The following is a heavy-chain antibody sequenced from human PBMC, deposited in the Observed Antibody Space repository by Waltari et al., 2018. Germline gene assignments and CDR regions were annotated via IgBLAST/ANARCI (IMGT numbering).Heavy chain of an antibody. Sequence: EVQLVESGGGLVQPGGSLSLSCAASGFTLSIYWMSWVRQAPGKGPEWVANIKKDGSEEYYVDSVRGRFTISRDNAKNSLYLQMNSLRPEDTAVYYCARDQWFAFDIWGQGTMVTVSS. CDR1: GFTLSIYW. V-gene: IGHV3-7*01. CDR3: ARDQWFAFDI. D-gene: IGHD3-22*01. CDR2: IKKDGSEE. J-gene: IGHJ3*02.